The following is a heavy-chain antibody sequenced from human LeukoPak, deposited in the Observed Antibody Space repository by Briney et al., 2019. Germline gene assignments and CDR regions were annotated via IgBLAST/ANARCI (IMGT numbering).Heavy chain of an antibody. V-gene: IGHV4-39*01. CDR1: GGSISSSSYY. D-gene: IGHD6-6*01. CDR2: IYYSGST. Sequence: SETLSLTCAVSGGSISSSSYYWGWIRQPPGKGLEWIGSIYYSGSTYYNPSLKSRVTISVDTSKNQFSLKLSSVTAAGTAVYYCARLALSSSVDYWGQGTLVTVSS. J-gene: IGHJ4*02. CDR3: ARLALSSSVDY.